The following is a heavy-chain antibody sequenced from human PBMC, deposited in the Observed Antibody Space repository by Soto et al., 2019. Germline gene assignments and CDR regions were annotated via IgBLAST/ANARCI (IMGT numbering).Heavy chain of an antibody. CDR2: ISGSGGST. CDR3: AKVDCSVGSCFSPELLSGSYYFDY. D-gene: IGHD2-15*01. V-gene: IGHV3-23*01. Sequence: EVQLLESGGGLVQPGGSLRLSCAASGFTFSSYAMSWVRQAPGKGLEWVSAISGSGGSTYYADSVKGRFTISRDNSKNTLYLQINSLRAEDTAVYYCAKVDCSVGSCFSPELLSGSYYFDYWGQGTLVTVSS. CDR1: GFTFSSYA. J-gene: IGHJ4*02.